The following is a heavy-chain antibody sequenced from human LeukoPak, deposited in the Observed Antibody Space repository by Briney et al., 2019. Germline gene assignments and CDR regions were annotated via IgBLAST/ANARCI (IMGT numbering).Heavy chain of an antibody. CDR2: ISQDGCEK. CDR3: VRDGRGDIVVGFAFDI. V-gene: IGHV3-7*05. Sequence: GGSLRLSCAATGFTFRNYWMSWVRQAPGKGLEWVAHISQDGCEKYYVDSVKGRFTISRDNAKNSLYLQMSRLRAEETGVCYCVRDGRGDIVVGFAFDIWGQGTMVTVSS. D-gene: IGHD2-15*01. J-gene: IGHJ3*02. CDR1: GFTFRNYW.